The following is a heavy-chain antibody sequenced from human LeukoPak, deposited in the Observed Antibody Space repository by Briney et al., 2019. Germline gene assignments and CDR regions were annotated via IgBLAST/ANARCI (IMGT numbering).Heavy chain of an antibody. J-gene: IGHJ4*02. CDR1: GFTFSRYW. D-gene: IGHD1-26*01. CDR3: ARDKSVGATPLDY. CDR2: IKQDGREK. Sequence: PGGTLRLSCAASGFTFSRYWMTWVRHAPGKGLERVANIKQDGREKYYVDSVKGRFTISRDNAKNSLYLQMNSLRAEDTAVYYCARDKSVGATPLDYWGQGTLVTVSS. V-gene: IGHV3-7*05.